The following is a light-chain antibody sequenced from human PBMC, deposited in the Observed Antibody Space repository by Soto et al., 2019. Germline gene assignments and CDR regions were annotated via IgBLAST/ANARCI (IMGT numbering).Light chain of an antibody. CDR3: QQYDTSPGT. J-gene: IGKJ1*01. V-gene: IGKV3-20*01. Sequence: PMSVGAVSLSQRERATLSCRVSQSVRSSYLAWYQQKPGQAPRLLISGASSRATGIPDRFSGSGSGTDFTLTISRLEPEDFAVYYCQQYDTSPGTFGQGTRVDI. CDR2: GAS. CDR1: QSVRSSY.